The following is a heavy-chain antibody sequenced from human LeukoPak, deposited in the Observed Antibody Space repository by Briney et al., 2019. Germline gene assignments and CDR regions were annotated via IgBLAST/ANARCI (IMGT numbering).Heavy chain of an antibody. CDR1: GGSISSYY. J-gene: IGHJ4*02. D-gene: IGHD6-19*01. CDR2: IYYSGST. CDR3: ASLISRGWQAEDY. V-gene: IGHV4-59*01. Sequence: SETLSLTCTVSGGSISSYYWSWIRQPPGKGLEWVGYIYYSGSTNYNPPLKSRVTISVDTSKNQFSLKLSSVTAADTAVYYCASLISRGWQAEDYWGQGTLVTVSS.